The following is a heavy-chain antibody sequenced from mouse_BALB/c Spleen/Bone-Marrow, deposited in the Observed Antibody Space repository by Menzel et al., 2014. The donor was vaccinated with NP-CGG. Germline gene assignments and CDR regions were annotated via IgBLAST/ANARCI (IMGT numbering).Heavy chain of an antibody. CDR3: ARWDTTAMDY. J-gene: IGHJ4*01. V-gene: IGHV1-9*01. Sequence: VQRVESGAELMKPGASVKISCKATGYTFSSYWIEWVKQRPGHGLEWIGEILPGRGSTNYNEKFKGKATFTSDTSSNTAYMQLSSLTSADSAVYYCARWDTTAMDYWGQGTSVTVSS. D-gene: IGHD1-1*01. CDR2: ILPGRGST. CDR1: GYTFSSYW.